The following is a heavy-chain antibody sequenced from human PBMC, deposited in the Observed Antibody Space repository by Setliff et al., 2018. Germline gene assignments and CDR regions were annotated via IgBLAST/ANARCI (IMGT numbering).Heavy chain of an antibody. J-gene: IGHJ4*02. D-gene: IGHD3-3*01. V-gene: IGHV4-59*12. CDR3: ARVRVVQGYYEFDH. CDR1: GDSINHFF. CDR2: IYYSGGA. Sequence: PSETLSLTCSVSGDSINHFFWTWVRLSPGKGLEWIGYIYYSGGATYNPSLRGRASIAIGASKAHFSLSLSSVTAADTAIYYCARVRVVQGYYEFDHWGQGTLVTVSS.